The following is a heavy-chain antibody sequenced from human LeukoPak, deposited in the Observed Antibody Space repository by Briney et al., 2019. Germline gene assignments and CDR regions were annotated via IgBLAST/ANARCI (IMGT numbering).Heavy chain of an antibody. D-gene: IGHD6-19*01. J-gene: IGHJ4*02. CDR3: AKDQEQWLFLLTPYYFDY. CDR1: GFTFSSYA. V-gene: IGHV3-23*01. Sequence: QAGGSLRLSCAASGFTFSSYAMSWVRQAPGKGLEWVSAISGSGGSTYYADSVKGRFTISRDNSKNTLYLQMNSLRAEDTAVYYCAKDQEQWLFLLTPYYFDYWGQGTLVTVSS. CDR2: ISGSGGST.